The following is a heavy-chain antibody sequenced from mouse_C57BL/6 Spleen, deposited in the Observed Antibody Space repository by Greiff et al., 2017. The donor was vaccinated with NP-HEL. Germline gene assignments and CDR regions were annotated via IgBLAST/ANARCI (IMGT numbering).Heavy chain of an antibody. CDR1: GFNIKNTY. V-gene: IGHV14-3*01. D-gene: IGHD1-1*01. CDR2: IDPANGNT. CDR3: ASNDYGSSYPNWYFDV. J-gene: IGHJ1*03. Sequence: EVQLQQSVAELVRPGASVKLSCTASGFNIKNTYMHWVKQRPEQGLEWIGRIDPANGNTKYDPKFQGKANITADTSSNPAYLQLSSLTSDDTAIYYCASNDYGSSYPNWYFDVWGTGTTVTVSS.